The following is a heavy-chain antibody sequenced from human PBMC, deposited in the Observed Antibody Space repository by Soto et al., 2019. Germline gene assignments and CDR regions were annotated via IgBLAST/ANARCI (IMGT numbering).Heavy chain of an antibody. J-gene: IGHJ4*02. V-gene: IGHV3-9*01. CDR1: GFTFDDYA. CDR2: ISSNSGNI. Sequence: EVQLVESGGGLVQPGRSLRLSCAASGFTFDDYAMHWVRQAPGKGLEWVSGISSNSGNIGYAGSVKGRFTISRDNAKASLYLQMNSLRAEDTALYYCAKDRGKWPRDFDSWGQGTLVTVSS. D-gene: IGHD2-8*01. CDR3: AKDRGKWPRDFDS.